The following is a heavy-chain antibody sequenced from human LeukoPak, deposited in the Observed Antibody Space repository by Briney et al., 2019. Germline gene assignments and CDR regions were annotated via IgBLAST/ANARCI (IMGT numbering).Heavy chain of an antibody. CDR1: GFTFDDYA. D-gene: IGHD1-26*01. V-gene: IGHV3-9*01. J-gene: IGHJ4*02. CDR3: ARASSGSHGDY. Sequence: GGSLRLSCAASGFTFDDYAMHWVRQAPGKGLEWVSGISWNSGSIGYADSVKGRFTISRDNAKNTLYLQMNSLRVEDTAVYYCARASSGSHGDYWGQGTLVTVSS. CDR2: ISWNSGSI.